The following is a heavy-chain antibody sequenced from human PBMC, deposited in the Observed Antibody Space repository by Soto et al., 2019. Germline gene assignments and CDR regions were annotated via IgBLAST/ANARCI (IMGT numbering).Heavy chain of an antibody. CDR3: ARLRLTGYFDY. Sequence: QVQLVESGGGLVKPGGSLRLSCVASGFTFSDHYMTWIRQAPGKGLEWLSYISTSSSYTNYADSVKGRFTISRDSAMNSLSVQMNSLRAEYTAVYYCARLRLTGYFDYWGQGTLVTVSS. CDR1: GFTFSDHY. J-gene: IGHJ4*02. D-gene: IGHD2-21*02. V-gene: IGHV3-11*05. CDR2: ISTSSSYT.